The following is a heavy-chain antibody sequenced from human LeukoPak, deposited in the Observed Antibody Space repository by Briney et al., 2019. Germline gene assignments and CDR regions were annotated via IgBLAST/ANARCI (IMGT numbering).Heavy chain of an antibody. CDR1: GFLFSNSW. D-gene: IGHD3-10*01. CDR3: ARDWRYYGSGSYYNGDAFDI. V-gene: IGHV3-7*01. J-gene: IGHJ3*02. Sequence: GGSLRLSCADSGFLFSNSWMAWVRQAPGRGLEWLANINQDGSAKTCVDSVKGRFTISRDNAKNSLYLQMNSLRAEDTAVYYCARDWRYYGSGSYYNGDAFDIWGQGTMVTVSS. CDR2: INQDGSAK.